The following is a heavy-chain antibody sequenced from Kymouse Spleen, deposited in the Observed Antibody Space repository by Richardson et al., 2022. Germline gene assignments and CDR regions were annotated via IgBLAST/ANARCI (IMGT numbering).Heavy chain of an antibody. J-gene: IGHJ4*02. CDR2: INHSGST. Sequence: QVQLQQWGAGLLKPSETLSLTCAVYGGSFSGYYWSWIRQPPGKGLEWIGEINHSGSTNYNPSLKSRVTISVDTSKNQFSLKLSSVTAADTAVYYCARGLGSSSSLDYWGQGTLVTVSS. V-gene: IGHV4-34*01. CDR3: ARGLGSSSSLDY. CDR1: GGSFSGYY. D-gene: IGHD6-6*01.